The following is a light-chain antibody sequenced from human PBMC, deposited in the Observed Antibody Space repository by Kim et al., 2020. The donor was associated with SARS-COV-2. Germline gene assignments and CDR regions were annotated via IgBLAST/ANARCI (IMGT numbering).Light chain of an antibody. J-gene: IGKJ2*01. V-gene: IGKV3-20*01. CDR1: QSVSGSY. Sequence: SLSPGERATLSCRASQSVSGSYLAWYQQEPGQAPRLLIYGASSRATGIPDRFSGSGSGTDFTLTISRLEPEDFAVYYCQQYGSSYTFGQGTKLE. CDR3: QQYGSSYT. CDR2: GAS.